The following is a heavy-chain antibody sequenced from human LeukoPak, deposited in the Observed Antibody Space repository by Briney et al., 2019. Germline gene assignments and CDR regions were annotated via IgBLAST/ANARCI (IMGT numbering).Heavy chain of an antibody. CDR2: INPNSGGT. CDR1: GYTFTGCY. V-gene: IGHV1-2*02. D-gene: IGHD1-26*01. CDR3: ARVDARELLFDY. Sequence: ASVKVSCKASGYTFTGCYMHWVRQAPGQGLEWMGWINPNSGGTNYAQKFQGRVTMTRDTSISTAYMELSRLRSDDTAVYYCARVDARELLFDYWGQGTLVTVSS. J-gene: IGHJ4*02.